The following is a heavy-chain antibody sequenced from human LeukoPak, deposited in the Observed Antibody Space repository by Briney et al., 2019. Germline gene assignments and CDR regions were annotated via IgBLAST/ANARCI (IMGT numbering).Heavy chain of an antibody. Sequence: SQTLSLTCTVSGGSISSGSYYWSWIRQPAGKGLEWIVRIYTSGSTNYNPSLKSRVAISVDTSKNQFSLKLSSATAADTAVYYCARDPGAAADYYYYYYMDVWGKGTTVTVSS. CDR3: ARDPGAAADYYYYYYMDV. CDR1: GGSISSGSYY. CDR2: IYTSGST. D-gene: IGHD6-13*01. J-gene: IGHJ6*03. V-gene: IGHV4-61*02.